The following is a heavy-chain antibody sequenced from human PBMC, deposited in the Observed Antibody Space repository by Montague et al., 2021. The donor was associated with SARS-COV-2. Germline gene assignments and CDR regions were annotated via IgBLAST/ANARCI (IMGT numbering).Heavy chain of an antibody. CDR2: IYYSGST. V-gene: IGHV4-59*01. CDR3: ARDSRTDFDWLFPDSGSYYYYMDV. CDR1: GGSISSYY. J-gene: IGHJ6*03. D-gene: IGHD3-9*01. Sequence: SETLSLTCTVSGGSISSYYWSWIRQPPGKGLEWIGYIYYSGSTNYNPSLKSRVTISVDTSKNQFSLKLSSVTAADTAVYYWARDSRTDFDWLFPDSGSYYYYMDVWGKGTTVTVSS.